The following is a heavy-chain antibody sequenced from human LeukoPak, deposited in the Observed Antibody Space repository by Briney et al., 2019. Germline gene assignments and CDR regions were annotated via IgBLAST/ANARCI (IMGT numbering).Heavy chain of an antibody. CDR1: GFIVSSHY. CDR2: IYGGGTT. D-gene: IGHD2/OR15-2a*01. J-gene: IGHJ4*02. V-gene: IGHV3-53*01. CDR3: AKEFLYSTTWRSSDY. Sequence: GGSLRLSCAASGFIVSSHYMSWVRQAPGKGLEWVSVIYGGGTTYYADSVTGRFTISRDNSKNTLSLQMNNLRAEDTAVYYCAKEFLYSTTWRSSDYWGQGTLVTVSS.